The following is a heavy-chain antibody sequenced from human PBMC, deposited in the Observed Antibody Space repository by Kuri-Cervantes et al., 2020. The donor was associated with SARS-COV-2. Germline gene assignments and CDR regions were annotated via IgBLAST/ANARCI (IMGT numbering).Heavy chain of an antibody. CDR1: GGPIGSGSYY. CDR2: IYTSGST. D-gene: IGHD3-16*01. Sequence: SDTLSLTCTVSGGPIGSGSYYWSWIRQPAGKGLEWIGRIYTSGSTNYNPSLKSRVTISVDTSKNQFSLRLSSVTAADTAVYYCARERRGLSPPPFDTWGQGTLVTVSS. CDR3: ARERRGLSPPPFDT. V-gene: IGHV4-61*02. J-gene: IGHJ5*02.